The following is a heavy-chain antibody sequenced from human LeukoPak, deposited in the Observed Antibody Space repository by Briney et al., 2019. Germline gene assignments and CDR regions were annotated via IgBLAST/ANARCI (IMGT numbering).Heavy chain of an antibody. V-gene: IGHV4-4*02. D-gene: IGHD3-10*01. J-gene: IGHJ3*02. CDR1: DDSIRDTNW. CDR3: ARLPMVRGVIRAFDI. Sequence: SETLCLTCGVSDDSIRDTNWWGWVRQPPGRGLEWIGEIYHTGSSNYSPSLKSRVTISMDKTKNQFSLKLSSVTAADTAVYYCARLPMVRGVIRAFDIRGQGTMVTVSS. CDR2: IYHTGSS.